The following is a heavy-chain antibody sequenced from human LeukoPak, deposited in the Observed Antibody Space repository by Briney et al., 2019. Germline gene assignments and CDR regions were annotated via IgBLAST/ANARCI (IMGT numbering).Heavy chain of an antibody. CDR1: GFTFSS. V-gene: IGHV3-21*04. J-gene: IGHJ5*02. Sequence: MPGGSLRLSCAASGFTFSSMNWVRQAPGKGLEWVSSSSSSNSYIYYADSVKGRFTISRDNAKNSLYLQMNSLRAEDTAVYYCARLTGYSSESWFDPWGQGALVTVSS. D-gene: IGHD3-9*01. CDR2: SSSSNSYI. CDR3: ARLTGYSSESWFDP.